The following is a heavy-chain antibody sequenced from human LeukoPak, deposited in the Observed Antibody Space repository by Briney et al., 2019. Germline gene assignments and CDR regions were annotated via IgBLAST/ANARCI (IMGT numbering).Heavy chain of an antibody. V-gene: IGHV3-7*01. CDR2: IKQDGSEE. CDR1: GFTFSNYW. Sequence: GGSLRLSCVASGFTFSNYWMSWVRQAPGKGLEWVANIKQDGSEEYYMDSVKGRFTISRDNAKNSLHLQMNSLRAEDTAVYYCATLRFLEWLLFPEYFQHWGQGTLVTVSS. J-gene: IGHJ1*01. D-gene: IGHD3-3*01. CDR3: ATLRFLEWLLFPEYFQH.